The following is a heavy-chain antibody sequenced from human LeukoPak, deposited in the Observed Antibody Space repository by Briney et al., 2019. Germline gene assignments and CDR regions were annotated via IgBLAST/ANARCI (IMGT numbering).Heavy chain of an antibody. D-gene: IGHD1-26*01. J-gene: IGHJ6*03. CDR2: INYRGST. Sequence: SETLSLTCSVSGYSISSGYYWGWIRQPPGKGLEWIGSINYRGSTYYNPSLKSRVTISVDTSENQFSLKLSSETAADTAVYYCATGSGSYYYMDVWGKGTTVTVSS. CDR3: ATGSGSYYYMDV. V-gene: IGHV4-38-2*02. CDR1: GYSISSGYY.